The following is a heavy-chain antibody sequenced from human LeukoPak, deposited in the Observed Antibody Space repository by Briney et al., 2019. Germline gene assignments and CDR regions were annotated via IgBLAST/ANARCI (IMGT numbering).Heavy chain of an antibody. CDR2: INSDGSST. CDR3: AREEITVTDAFDI. D-gene: IGHD4-17*01. CDR1: GFTFSEYW. J-gene: IGHJ3*02. Sequence: GGSLRLSCAASGFTFSEYWMHWVRQAPGKGLVWVSRINSDGSSTSYADSVKGRFTISRDSAKNTLYLQMNSLGAEDTAVYYCAREEITVTDAFDIWGQGTLVTVSS. V-gene: IGHV3-74*01.